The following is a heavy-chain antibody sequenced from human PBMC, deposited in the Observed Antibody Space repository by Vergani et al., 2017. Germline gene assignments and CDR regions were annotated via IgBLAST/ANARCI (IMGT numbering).Heavy chain of an antibody. D-gene: IGHD2-15*01. CDR2: ISYDGTEK. V-gene: IGHV3-30*19. J-gene: IGHJ4*02. Sequence: QVQLVEWGGGVVQPGGSLRLSCTASGFIFSSHGMHWVRQAPGKGLEWVGVISYDGTEKKYADSVNGRFTISRDNSKKMMSLQMNSLRVEDTAVYYCARGGKGIIMVVPSTHLWGQGAQVSVS. CDR1: GFIFSSHG. CDR3: ARGGKGIIMVVPSTHL.